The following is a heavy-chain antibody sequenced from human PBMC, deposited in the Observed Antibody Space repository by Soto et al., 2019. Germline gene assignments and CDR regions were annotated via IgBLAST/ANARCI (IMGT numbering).Heavy chain of an antibody. CDR2: MNPDSGDT. CDR3: VRQPGGVATPGDDY. D-gene: IGHD2-15*01. J-gene: IGHJ4*02. V-gene: IGHV1-8*01. Sequence: QVPLVQSGAEVKKPGASVKVSCEASGYPFSAFDINWVRQAGGQGLEWMGWMNPDSGDTAFAQRFQDRITMTRSTSISTGYMEPGRLTADDTAGYFCVRQPGGVATPGDDYWGQGTLVTVSS. CDR1: GYPFSAFD.